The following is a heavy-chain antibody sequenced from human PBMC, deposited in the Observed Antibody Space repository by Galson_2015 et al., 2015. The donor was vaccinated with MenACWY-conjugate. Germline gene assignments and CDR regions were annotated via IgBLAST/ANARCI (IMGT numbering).Heavy chain of an antibody. V-gene: IGHV1-18*01. J-gene: IGHJ4*02. CDR3: ARWGPSSYLLEY. CDR1: GYTFTSYG. CDR2: ISAYNGVT. D-gene: IGHD6-6*01. Sequence: SVKVSCKASGYTFTSYGVSWVRQAPGQGLEWMGWISAYNGVTNYARKLQGRVSMTTDTSTTSAYVELRSLTSDDTAVYYCARWGPSSYLLEYWGRGTLVTVSS.